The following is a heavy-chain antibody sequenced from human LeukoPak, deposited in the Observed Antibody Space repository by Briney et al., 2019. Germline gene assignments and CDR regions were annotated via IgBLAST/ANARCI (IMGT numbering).Heavy chain of an antibody. CDR3: AKDAVWHLGQYYFDY. J-gene: IGHJ4*02. V-gene: IGHV3-23*01. Sequence: GGSLRLSCAASGFTFSSYAMSWVRQAPGKGLEWVSAISGSGGSTYYADSVKGRFTISRNNSKNTLYLQMNSLRAEDTAVYYCAKDAVWHLGQYYFDYWGQGTLVTVSS. D-gene: IGHD6-6*01. CDR2: ISGSGGST. CDR1: GFTFSSYA.